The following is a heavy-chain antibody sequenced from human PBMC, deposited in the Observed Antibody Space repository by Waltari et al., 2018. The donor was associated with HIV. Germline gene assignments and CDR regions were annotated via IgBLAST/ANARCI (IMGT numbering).Heavy chain of an antibody. V-gene: IGHV1-69*12. J-gene: IGHJ5*02. D-gene: IGHD3-3*01. CDR2: IIPISGTT. CDR1: GGTFSSYD. CDR3: ARLGRSRFLEWIPFDP. Sequence: QVQLVQSGAEVKKHGSSVQVYCKASGGTFSSYDLSWVRQAPGHGREWMGGIIPISGTTNYAQKFQGRVTITADESTSTANMELNSLKSEDTAVYYCARLGRSRFLEWIPFDPWGQGTLVTVSS.